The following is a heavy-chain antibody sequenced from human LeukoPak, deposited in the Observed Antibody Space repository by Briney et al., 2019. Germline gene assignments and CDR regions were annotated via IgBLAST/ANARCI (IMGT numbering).Heavy chain of an antibody. V-gene: IGHV1-2*02. J-gene: IGHJ4*02. Sequence: ASVKVSCKASGYTFTGYYMHWVRQAPGQGLGWMGWIKPNSGGTNYAQEFQGRVTMTRDTSISTAYMELSRLRSDDTAVYYCARDYDFWSGYFDFDYWGQGTLVTVSS. CDR3: ARDYDFWSGYFDFDY. CDR2: IKPNSGGT. D-gene: IGHD3-3*01. CDR1: GYTFTGYY.